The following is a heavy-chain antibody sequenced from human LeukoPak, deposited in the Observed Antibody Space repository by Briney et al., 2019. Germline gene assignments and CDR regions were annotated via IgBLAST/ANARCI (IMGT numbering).Heavy chain of an antibody. CDR1: GFTFSSYW. V-gene: IGHV3-74*01. D-gene: IGHD2-2*01. Sequence: PGGSLRLSCAASGFTFSSYWMHWVRQAPGKGLVWVSRINSDGSSTSHADSVKGRFTISRDNAKNTLYLQMNSLRAEDTAVYYCARGWDCSSTSCYVGGGYYYGMDVWGKGTTVTVSS. CDR2: INSDGSST. CDR3: ARGWDCSSTSCYVGGGYYYGMDV. J-gene: IGHJ6*04.